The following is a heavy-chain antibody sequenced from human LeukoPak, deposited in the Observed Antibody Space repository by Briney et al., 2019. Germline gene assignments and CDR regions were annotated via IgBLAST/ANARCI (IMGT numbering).Heavy chain of an antibody. J-gene: IGHJ4*02. Sequence: PGGSLRLSCSASGFTFSNYDMYWVRQVPGKGLEYVSAISSNGGNTYYADSVKGRFTISRDNSKNTLYLQMSSLRTEDTAIYYCVKAITVSANFDCWGQGTLVTVSS. CDR1: GFTFSNYD. D-gene: IGHD2-21*02. V-gene: IGHV3-64D*09. CDR2: ISSNGGNT. CDR3: VKAITVSANFDC.